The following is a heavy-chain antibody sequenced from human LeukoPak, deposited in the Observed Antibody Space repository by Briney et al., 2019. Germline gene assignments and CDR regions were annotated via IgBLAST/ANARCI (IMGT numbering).Heavy chain of an antibody. CDR1: GGSISSYY. Sequence: SETLSLTCTVSGGSISSYYWSWIRQPPGKGLEWIGYSGSTNYNPSLKSRVTISVDTSKNQFSLKLSSVTAADTAVYYCAREGGYSYGFVDYWGQGTLVTVSS. CDR2: SGST. V-gene: IGHV4-59*12. J-gene: IGHJ4*02. CDR3: AREGGYSYGFVDY. D-gene: IGHD5-18*01.